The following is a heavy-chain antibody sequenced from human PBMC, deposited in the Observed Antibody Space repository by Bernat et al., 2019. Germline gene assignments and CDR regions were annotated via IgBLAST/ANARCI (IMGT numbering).Heavy chain of an antibody. J-gene: IGHJ4*02. Sequence: QVQLVESGGGVVQPGRSLRLSCAASGFTFSSYAMHWVRQAPGKGLEWVAVISYDGSNKYYADSVKGRFTISRDNSKNTLYLQMNSLNTEDTAVYYCTTLEMAYKGADYWGQGTLVNVSS. CDR1: GFTFSSYA. CDR2: ISYDGSNK. V-gene: IGHV3-30-3*01. CDR3: TTLEMAYKGADY. D-gene: IGHD5-24*01.